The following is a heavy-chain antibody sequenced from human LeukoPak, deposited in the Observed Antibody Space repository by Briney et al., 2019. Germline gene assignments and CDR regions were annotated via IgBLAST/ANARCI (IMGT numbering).Heavy chain of an antibody. D-gene: IGHD5-12*01. CDR1: GFTLSSYW. V-gene: IGHV3-23*01. Sequence: HPGGSLRLSCAASGFTLSSYWMSWVRQAPGKGLEWVSAIGGGGGTTYYTDSVKGRFTISRDNSKNTLFLQMNSLRAEDTAVYYCAKDREGLSSGYDLEYFDYWGQGTLVTVSS. J-gene: IGHJ4*02. CDR2: IGGGGGTT. CDR3: AKDREGLSSGYDLEYFDY.